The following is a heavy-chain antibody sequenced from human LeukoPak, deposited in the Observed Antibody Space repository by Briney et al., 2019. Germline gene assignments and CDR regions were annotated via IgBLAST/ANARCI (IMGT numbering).Heavy chain of an antibody. D-gene: IGHD1-1*01. CDR3: ARGPRGAGTTLYYYYYMDV. V-gene: IGHV3-21*01. CDR1: GFTFSSYS. Sequence: GGSLRLSCAASGFTFSSYSMNWVRQAPGKGLEWVSSISSSSSYIYYADSVKGRFTISRDNAKNSLYLQMNSLRAEDTAVYYCARGPRGAGTTLYYYYYMDVWGKGTTVTVSS. J-gene: IGHJ6*03. CDR2: ISSSSSYI.